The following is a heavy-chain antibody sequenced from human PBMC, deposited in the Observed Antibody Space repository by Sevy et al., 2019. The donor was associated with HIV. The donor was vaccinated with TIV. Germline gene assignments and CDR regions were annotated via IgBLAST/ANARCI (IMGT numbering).Heavy chain of an antibody. J-gene: IGHJ4*02. V-gene: IGHV1-18*04. CDR1: GYTFTSYG. D-gene: IGHD3-9*01. CDR3: ARDERRVAYYDILTGYSNFDY. Sequence: ASVKVSCKASGYTFTSYGISWVRQAPGQGLEWMGWISAYNGNTNYAQKLQGRATMTTDTSTSTAYMELRSLRSDDTAVYYCARDERRVAYYDILTGYSNFDYWGQGTLVTVSS. CDR2: ISAYNGNT.